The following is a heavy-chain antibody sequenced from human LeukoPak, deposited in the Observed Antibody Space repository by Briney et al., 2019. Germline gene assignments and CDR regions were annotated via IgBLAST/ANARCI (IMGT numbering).Heavy chain of an antibody. V-gene: IGHV3-7*01. CDR2: IKQDGSEK. Sequence: PGGSPRLSCAASGFTFSSYWMSWVRQAPGKGLEWVANIKQDGSEKYYVDSVKGRFTISRDNAKNSLYLQMNSLRAEDTAVYYCARDYEYCSSTSCSRWFDPWGQGTLVTVSS. D-gene: IGHD2-2*01. CDR3: ARDYEYCSSTSCSRWFDP. J-gene: IGHJ5*02. CDR1: GFTFSSYW.